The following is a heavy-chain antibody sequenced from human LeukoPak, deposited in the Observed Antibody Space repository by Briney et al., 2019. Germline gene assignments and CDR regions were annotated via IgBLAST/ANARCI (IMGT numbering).Heavy chain of an antibody. Sequence: GGSLGLSCAASGFTFSTYAIHWVRQAPGKGLEWVALISYDGSTKYYADSVKGRFTISRDNSKNTLYLQLNSLRAEDTAVYYCARDPLLHTAGAFDIWGQGTMVTVSS. D-gene: IGHD5-18*01. CDR3: ARDPLLHTAGAFDI. CDR2: ISYDGSTK. CDR1: GFTFSTYA. V-gene: IGHV3-30-3*01. J-gene: IGHJ3*02.